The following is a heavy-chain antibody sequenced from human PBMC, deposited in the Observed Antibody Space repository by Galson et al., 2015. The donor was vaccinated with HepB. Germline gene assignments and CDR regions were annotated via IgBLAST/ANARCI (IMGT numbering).Heavy chain of an antibody. CDR2: VRGSGTGT. Sequence: SLRLSCAASGFTFYVYTMNWVRQAPGKGLEWVSAVRGSGTGTWYADSVKGRFTISRDDSKNTVFLQMNSLRAEDTALYYCAKESGFGGEDYWGQGVLVTVAS. CDR3: AKESGFGGEDY. J-gene: IGHJ4*01. V-gene: IGHV3-23*01. D-gene: IGHD3-16*01. CDR1: GFTFYVYT.